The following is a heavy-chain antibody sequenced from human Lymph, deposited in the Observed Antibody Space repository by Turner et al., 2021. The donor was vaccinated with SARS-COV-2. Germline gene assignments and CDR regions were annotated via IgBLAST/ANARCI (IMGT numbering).Heavy chain of an antibody. CDR3: ARQTVNNWVDP. V-gene: IGHV4-59*01. CDR1: GGSLNNNY. CDR2: IFYRGST. Sequence: QVQLQESGPRLVMPLETLSLTCTVSGGSLNNNYWSWIRQPPGKRLEWIGFIFYRGSTNYNPSLKSRVTISVDTSENQFSLKLTSVTAADTAIYYCARQTVNNWVDPWGQGTLVTVSS. J-gene: IGHJ5*02. D-gene: IGHD2-21*02.